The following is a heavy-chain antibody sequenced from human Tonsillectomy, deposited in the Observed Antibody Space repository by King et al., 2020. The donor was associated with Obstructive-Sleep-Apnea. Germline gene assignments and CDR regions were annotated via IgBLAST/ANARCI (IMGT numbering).Heavy chain of an antibody. CDR2: IDYSGST. CDR3: TRMVTAAYYYYAVDV. J-gene: IGHJ6*02. CDR1: GASISSTSYC. Sequence: LQLQESGPGLVKPSETLSLTCSVSGASISSTSYCWGWIRQPPGKGLEWIGNIDYSGSTNYNPSLKNRITISVDTSKNQLSLRLGSVTAADPAVYFCTRMVTAAYYYYAVDVWGQGTTVTVSS. V-gene: IGHV4-39*07. D-gene: IGHD2-8*01.